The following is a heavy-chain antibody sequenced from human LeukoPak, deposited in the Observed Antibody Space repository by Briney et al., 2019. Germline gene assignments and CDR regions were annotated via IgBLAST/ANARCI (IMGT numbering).Heavy chain of an antibody. J-gene: IGHJ3*02. CDR1: GFTFSSYW. Sequence: GGSLRLSCVGSGFTFSSYWVNWVRQSPGKGLKWVANIKPDGSDKYYVDSARGRFTVSRDNAKNSAFLQMNSLRAEDTAIYYCATISAQTFDIWGQGTLVSVSS. CDR2: IKPDGSDK. CDR3: ATISAQTFDI. D-gene: IGHD5-24*01. V-gene: IGHV3-7*01.